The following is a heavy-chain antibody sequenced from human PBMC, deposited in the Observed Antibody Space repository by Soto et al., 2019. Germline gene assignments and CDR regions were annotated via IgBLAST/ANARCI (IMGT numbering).Heavy chain of an antibody. CDR2: INPSGGST. V-gene: IGHV1-46*01. Sequence: QVQLVQSGAEVKKPGASVQISCKASGYTFTTFYIHWVRQAPGQGLEWMGIINPSGGSTTYAQNFQGIVAMTRDTSTRTVYMELSSLRSEDTALYYCASELNYDNVWGSHQAPGRMDVWGQGTTVIVSS. CDR3: ASELNYDNVWGSHQAPGRMDV. D-gene: IGHD3-16*01. CDR1: GYTFTTFY. J-gene: IGHJ6*02.